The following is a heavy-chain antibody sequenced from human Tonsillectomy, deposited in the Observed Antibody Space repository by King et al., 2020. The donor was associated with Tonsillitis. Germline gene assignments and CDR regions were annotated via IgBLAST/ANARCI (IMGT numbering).Heavy chain of an antibody. CDR2: IIPIFGTA. CDR1: GGTFSSYA. V-gene: IGHV1-69*01. CDR3: AGGGYDFWSGYFDY. J-gene: IGHJ4*02. D-gene: IGHD3-3*01. Sequence: VQLVESGAEVKKPGSSVKVSCKASGGTFSSYAISWLRQAPGQGLDWMGGIIPIFGTANYAQKFQVRFTITADESTSTAYMELSSLRSEDTAVYYCAGGGYDFWSGYFDYWGQGTLVTVSS.